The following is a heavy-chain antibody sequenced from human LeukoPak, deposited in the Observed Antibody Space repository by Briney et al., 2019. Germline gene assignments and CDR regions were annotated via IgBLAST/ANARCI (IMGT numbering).Heavy chain of an antibody. CDR1: GFTFSSYT. Sequence: GGSLRLSCAASGFTFSSYTMNWVRQAPGKGLEWVSVIYSGGSTYYADSVKGRFTISRDNSKNTLYLQMNSLRAEDTAVYYCARGGYSYGPQAYWGQGTLVTVSS. J-gene: IGHJ4*02. D-gene: IGHD5-18*01. V-gene: IGHV3-53*01. CDR3: ARGGYSYGPQAY. CDR2: IYSGGST.